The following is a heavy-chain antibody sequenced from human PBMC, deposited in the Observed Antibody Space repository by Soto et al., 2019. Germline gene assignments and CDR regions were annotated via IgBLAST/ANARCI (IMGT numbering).Heavy chain of an antibody. D-gene: IGHD3-10*01. CDR2: IYHTGKT. V-gene: IGHV4-31*03. CDR3: ARGVLY. J-gene: IGHJ4*02. Sequence: QVQLQESGPGLVKPSQTLSLTCSVSGYSISSGGYYWSWIRQHPGKGLEWVGNIYHTGKTNYNPSLKSRVTISVDSTKNQFSLKLNSVTGADTGMYYCARGVLYWGQGTLVTVSS. CDR1: GYSISSGGYY.